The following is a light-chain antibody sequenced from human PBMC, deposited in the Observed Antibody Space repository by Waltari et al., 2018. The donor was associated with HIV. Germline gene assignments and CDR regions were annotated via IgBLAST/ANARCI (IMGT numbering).Light chain of an antibody. CDR3: ASYTARNIPWV. CDR1: SSDIGGYNY. Sequence: QSALTQPASVSGSPGQSITISCTGTSSDIGGYNYVSWYQQHPGKPPKVLIYDVINRPSGISDRFSGSKSGSTASLTISGRQAEDEADYYCASYTARNIPWVFGGGTKLTVV. CDR2: DVI. J-gene: IGLJ3*02. V-gene: IGLV2-14*03.